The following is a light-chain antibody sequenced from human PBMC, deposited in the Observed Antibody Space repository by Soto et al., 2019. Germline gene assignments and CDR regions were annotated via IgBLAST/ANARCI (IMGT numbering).Light chain of an antibody. CDR2: DVS. V-gene: IGLV2-14*03. CDR3: SSYTAYTTYV. CDR1: DSDVGGFNY. J-gene: IGLJ1*01. Sequence: QSGLTQPASVSGAPGQSITSSCTGTDSDVGGFNYVSWYQQYPGKAPKLMIYDVSDRPSGVSNRFSGSKSGNTASLTISGLQAEDEADYYCSSYTAYTTYVFGTGTKVTVL.